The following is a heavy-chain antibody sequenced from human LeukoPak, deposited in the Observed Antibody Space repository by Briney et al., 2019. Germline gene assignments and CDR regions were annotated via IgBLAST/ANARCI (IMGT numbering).Heavy chain of an antibody. CDR1: GGSFSGYY. Sequence: SETLSLTCAVYGGSFSGYYWSWIRQPPGKGLEWIGEINHSGSTNYNPSLKRRVTISVDTSKDQFSLKLSSVAAAATAVYYCARGVEEVYAPGNWFDPWGQGTLVTVSS. CDR3: ARGVEEVYAPGNWFDP. D-gene: IGHD2-8*01. J-gene: IGHJ5*02. CDR2: INHSGST. V-gene: IGHV4-34*01.